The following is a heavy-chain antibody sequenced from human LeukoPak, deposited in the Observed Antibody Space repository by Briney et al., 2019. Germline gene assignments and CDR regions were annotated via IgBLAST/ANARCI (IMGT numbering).Heavy chain of an antibody. CDR3: AKAPVTTCSGAYCYPFDY. CDR2: VSSSGENT. V-gene: IGHV3-23*01. CDR1: DFTFSSSG. Sequence: PGGSLRLSCAASDFTFSSSGMTWVRQAPGKGLEWVSTVSSSGENTYYADSVKGRFTISRDNSKNTLYLQMNSLRAEDAAVYYCAKAPVTTCSGAYCYPFDYWGQGTLVTVSS. D-gene: IGHD2-15*01. J-gene: IGHJ4*02.